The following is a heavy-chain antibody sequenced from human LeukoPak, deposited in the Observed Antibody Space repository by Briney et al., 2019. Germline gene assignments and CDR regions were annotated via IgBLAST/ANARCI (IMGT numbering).Heavy chain of an antibody. Sequence: PGGSLRLSCAASGFTFSSYAMSWVRQAPGKGLEWVSAISGSGGSTYYAYSVKGRFTISRDNSKNTLYLQMNSLRAEDTAVYYCAKEGGAPYNWNGNFDYWGQGTLVTVSS. J-gene: IGHJ4*02. CDR3: AKEGGAPYNWNGNFDY. V-gene: IGHV3-23*01. CDR2: ISGSGGST. CDR1: GFTFSSYA. D-gene: IGHD1-1*01.